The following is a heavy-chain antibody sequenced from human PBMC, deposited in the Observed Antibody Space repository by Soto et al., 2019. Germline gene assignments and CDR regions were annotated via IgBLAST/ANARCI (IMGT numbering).Heavy chain of an antibody. J-gene: IGHJ5*02. D-gene: IGHD4-17*01. CDR3: AKAGQPFGDYFTHHWFEP. Sequence: SETLSLTCTVSGVSMRSFYWSCIRQPAWKGLEWVVRIYPSGDTNYSPSLKSRVTMSVDTSKNQFPLRMSSVTAADKAVYYCAKAGQPFGDYFTHHWFEPWAQGTMVTVSS. V-gene: IGHV4-4*07. CDR2: IYPSGDT. CDR1: GVSMRSFY.